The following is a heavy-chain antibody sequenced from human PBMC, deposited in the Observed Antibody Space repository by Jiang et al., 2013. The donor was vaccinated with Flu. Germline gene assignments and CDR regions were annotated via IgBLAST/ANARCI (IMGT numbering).Heavy chain of an antibody. V-gene: IGHV1-24*01. CDR3: ATEAPFCSSPTCQYYFYYGMDV. Sequence: LSMHWVRQAPGKGLEWMGGFDPEDGETIYAQKFQGRVTMTEDTSTDTAHMELSSLTSEDTAVYYCATEAPFCSSPTCQYYFYYGMDVWGQGTTVTVSS. J-gene: IGHJ6*02. CDR1: LS. CDR2: FDPEDGET. D-gene: IGHD2-2*01.